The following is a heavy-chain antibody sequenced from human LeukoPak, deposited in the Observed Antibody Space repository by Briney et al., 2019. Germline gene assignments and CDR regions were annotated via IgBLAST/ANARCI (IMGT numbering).Heavy chain of an antibody. CDR3: ARLGIQLWFGETCDY. J-gene: IGHJ4*02. V-gene: IGHV4-38-2*01. CDR1: GYSISSGYY. D-gene: IGHD5-18*01. Sequence: SETLSLTCVVSGYSISSGYYWGWIRQPPGKGLEWIGSIYHSGSTYYNPSLKSRVTILVDTSKNQFSLKLSSVTAADTAVYYCARLGIQLWFGETCDYWGQGTLVTVSS. CDR2: IYHSGST.